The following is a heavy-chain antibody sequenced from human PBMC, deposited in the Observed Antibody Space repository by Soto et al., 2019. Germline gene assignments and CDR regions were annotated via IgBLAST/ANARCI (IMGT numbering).Heavy chain of an antibody. D-gene: IGHD6-19*01. V-gene: IGHV6-1*01. CDR1: GDNVSSNIAA. CDR3: VSEKRTVPGTRGYFDY. J-gene: IGHJ4*02. CDR2: TFYRSRWSN. Sequence: PSQTLSLTFAISGDNVSSNIAAWSWIRQSPSRGLEWLGRTFYRSRWSNDYALFVESRITINPDTSKNQLSLQLRSVTPEDTAVYYCVSEKRTVPGTRGYFDYWGQGTLVTVSS.